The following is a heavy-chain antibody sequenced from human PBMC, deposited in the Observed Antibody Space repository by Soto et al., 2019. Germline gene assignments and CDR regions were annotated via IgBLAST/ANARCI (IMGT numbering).Heavy chain of an antibody. CDR2: IYSTGNT. J-gene: IGHJ6*02. D-gene: IGHD6-13*01. Sequence: SKTLSPTCTVSGDSIGSSSYWGWIRQPPGKGLEWIGSIYSTGNTYYNPSLNSQVTISVDTSKNQFSLNVISVTAADTAVYYCRRSSRYSTDVWGQGTTVT. CDR3: RRSSRYSTDV. V-gene: IGHV4-39*01. CDR1: GDSIGSSSY.